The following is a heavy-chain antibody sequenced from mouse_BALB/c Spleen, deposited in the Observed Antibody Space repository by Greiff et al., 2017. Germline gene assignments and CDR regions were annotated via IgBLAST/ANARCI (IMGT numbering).Heavy chain of an antibody. Sequence: VQLQQSGAELVRPGTSVKVSCKASGYAFTNYLIEWVKQRPGQGLEWIGVINPGSGGTNYNEKFKGKATLTADKSSSTAYMQLSSLTSEDSAVYFCARGRGYEDYWGQGTTLTVSS. CDR2: INPGSGGT. CDR1: GYAFTNYL. CDR3: ARGRGYEDY. D-gene: IGHD2-2*01. V-gene: IGHV1-54*01. J-gene: IGHJ2*01.